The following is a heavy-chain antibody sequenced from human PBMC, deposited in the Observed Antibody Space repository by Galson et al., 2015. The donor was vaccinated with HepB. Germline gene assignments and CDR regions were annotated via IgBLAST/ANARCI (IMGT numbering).Heavy chain of an antibody. J-gene: IGHJ4*02. CDR3: ATINVGGLIQNYFDY. Sequence: SLRLSCAASGLTVSSNDMSWVRQAPGKGLEWVSTIYSGGKTYYADSVKGRFTISGDNVKNTLYLQMSSLRVEDTAVYYCATINVGGLIQNYFDYWGQGALVTVSS. V-gene: IGHV3-53*01. CDR2: IYSGGKT. CDR1: GLTVSSND. D-gene: IGHD3-10*02.